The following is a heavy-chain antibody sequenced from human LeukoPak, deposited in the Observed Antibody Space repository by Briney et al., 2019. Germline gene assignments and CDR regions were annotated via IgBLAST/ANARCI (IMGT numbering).Heavy chain of an antibody. CDR2: IKSDGSRT. CDR1: GFTFSNYW. Sequence: GGFLRLSCAASGFTFSNYWMHWVRQAPGKGLVWVSRIKSDGSRTDYADSVKGRFTISRDNAKNTPYLQMNSLRAEDTAVYYRAGPWGRSYWHFDLWGRGTLVTVSS. CDR3: AGPWGRSYWHFDL. V-gene: IGHV3-74*01. D-gene: IGHD7-27*01. J-gene: IGHJ2*01.